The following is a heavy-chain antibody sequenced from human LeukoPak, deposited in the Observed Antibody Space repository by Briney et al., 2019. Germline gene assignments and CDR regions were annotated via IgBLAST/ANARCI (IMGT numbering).Heavy chain of an antibody. D-gene: IGHD1-26*01. CDR3: AKGGSDYDDHGYSFDY. V-gene: IGHV3-23*01. CDR2: ISSSGGNT. Sequence: PGGSLRLSCAASGFTFSSYAMSWVHQAPGKGLEWVSAISSSGGNTYYADSVKGRFIISRDNSKNTLYLQMNSLRAEDTAVYYCAKGGSDYDDHGYSFDYWGQGALVTVSS. CDR1: GFTFSSYA. J-gene: IGHJ4*02.